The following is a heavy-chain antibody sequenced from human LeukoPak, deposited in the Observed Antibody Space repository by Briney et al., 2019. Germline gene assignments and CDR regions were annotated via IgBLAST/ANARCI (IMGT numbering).Heavy chain of an antibody. J-gene: IGHJ6*04. CDR2: IIPIFGTA. V-gene: IGHV1-69*13. CDR1: GGTFSSYA. Sequence: SVKVSCKASGGTFSSYAISWVRQAPGQGLEWMGGIIPIFGTANYAQKFQGRVTITADESTSTAYMELISLRSEDTAVYYCASAPRIKYYYYYGMDVWGKGTTVTVSS. CDR3: ASAPRIKYYYYYGMDV.